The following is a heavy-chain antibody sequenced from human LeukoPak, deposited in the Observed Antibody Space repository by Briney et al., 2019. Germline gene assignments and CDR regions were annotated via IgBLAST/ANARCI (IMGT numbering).Heavy chain of an antibody. D-gene: IGHD6-19*01. V-gene: IGHV4-59*01. CDR3: ARDSSGWYHWFDP. CDR1: GASIINYY. Sequence: SAPLSLTCAAPGASIINYYWSWIRHPPGRGLEWIGIIYYIGSTNYTPSLKSRVTISVDTSKNQFSLKLSSVTAADTAVYYCARDSSGWYHWFDPWGQGTLVTVSS. CDR2: IYYIGST. J-gene: IGHJ5*02.